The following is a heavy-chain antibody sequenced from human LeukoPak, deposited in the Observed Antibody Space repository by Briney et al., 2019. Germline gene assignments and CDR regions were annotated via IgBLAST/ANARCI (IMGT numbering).Heavy chain of an antibody. J-gene: IGHJ4*02. V-gene: IGHV3-30*18. D-gene: IGHD6-19*01. CDR1: GFTFSSYG. CDR2: ISYDGSNK. CDR3: AKEYSSGWYLSLDY. Sequence: GGSLRLSCAASGFTFSSYGMHWVRQAPGKGLEWVAVISYDGSNKYYADSVKGRFTISRDNSKNTLYLQINSLRAEDTAVYYCAKEYSSGWYLSLDYWGQGTLVTVSS.